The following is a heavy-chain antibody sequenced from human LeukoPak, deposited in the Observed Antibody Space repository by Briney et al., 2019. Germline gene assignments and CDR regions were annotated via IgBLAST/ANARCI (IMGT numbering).Heavy chain of an antibody. V-gene: IGHV5-51*01. CDR3: ARLDDSSGYYSHFDY. Sequence: GESLKISRKASGYNFSRYWIAWVRQMPGKGLEWMGIIYPGDSDTRYSPAFQGQVTISADKSISTAYLQWSSLKASDTAMYYCARLDDSSGYYSHFDYWGQGTLVTVSS. CDR2: IYPGDSDT. J-gene: IGHJ4*02. D-gene: IGHD3-22*01. CDR1: GYNFSRYW.